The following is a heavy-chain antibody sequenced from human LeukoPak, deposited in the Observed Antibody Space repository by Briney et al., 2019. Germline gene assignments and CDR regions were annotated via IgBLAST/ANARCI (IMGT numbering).Heavy chain of an antibody. CDR3: ARGADYGPDY. D-gene: IGHD4-17*01. Sequence: GGSLRLSCAASGFTFSNYNMNWVRQAPGKGLEWILYISRSSSTIYYADSVKGRFTISRDNAKNSLYLQMNSLRDEDTAVYYCARGADYGPDYWGQGTLVTVSS. CDR1: GFTFSNYN. CDR2: ISRSSSTI. V-gene: IGHV3-48*02. J-gene: IGHJ4*02.